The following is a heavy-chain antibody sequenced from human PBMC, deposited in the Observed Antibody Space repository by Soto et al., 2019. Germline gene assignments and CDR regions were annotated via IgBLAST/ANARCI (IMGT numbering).Heavy chain of an antibody. CDR3: ASGSVPYYGMDV. D-gene: IGHD2-8*02. CDR2: ISSSSSTI. V-gene: IGHV3-48*02. CDR1: GFTFSSYS. Sequence: PGGSLRLSCAASGFTFSSYSMNWVRQAPGKGLEWVSYISSSSSTIYYADSVKGRFTISRDNAKNSLYLQMNSLRDEDTAVYYCASGSVPYYGMDVWGQGTTVTVSS. J-gene: IGHJ6*02.